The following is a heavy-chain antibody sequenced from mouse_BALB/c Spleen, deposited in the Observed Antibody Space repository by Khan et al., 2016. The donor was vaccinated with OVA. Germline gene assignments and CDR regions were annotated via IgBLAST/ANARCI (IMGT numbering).Heavy chain of an antibody. CDR1: GYSITSGYY. CDR3: ARGWLVKVDY. CDR2: ISFDGNN. D-gene: IGHD2-3*01. J-gene: IGHJ2*01. Sequence: EVQLQESGPGLVKPSQSLSLTRSVTGYSITSGYYWNWIRQFPRNKLEWMGYISFDGNNNYNPSLKNRISITRDTSKNQFFLKLNSVTTEDTATYYCARGWLVKVDYWGQGTTLTVSS. V-gene: IGHV3-6*02.